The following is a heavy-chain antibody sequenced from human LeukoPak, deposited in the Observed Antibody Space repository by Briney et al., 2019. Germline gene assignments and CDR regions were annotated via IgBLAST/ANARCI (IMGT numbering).Heavy chain of an antibody. D-gene: IGHD3-22*01. V-gene: IGHV4-59*11. Sequence: PSETLSLTCTVSGGSISSHYWSWIRQPPGKGLEWIGNIYYSGSTNYNPSLKSRVTISVDTSKNQFSLKLSSVTAADTAVYYCARARSGYYFDYWGQGTLVTVSS. CDR2: IYYSGST. J-gene: IGHJ4*02. CDR1: GGSISSHY. CDR3: ARARSGYYFDY.